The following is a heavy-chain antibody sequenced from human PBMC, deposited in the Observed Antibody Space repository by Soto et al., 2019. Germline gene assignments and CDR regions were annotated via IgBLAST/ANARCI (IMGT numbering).Heavy chain of an antibody. CDR1: GDSVSSNSAA. CDR2: TYYRSKWYN. V-gene: IGHV6-1*01. J-gene: IGHJ5*02. D-gene: IGHD2-21*02. Sequence: SQTLSLTCVISGDSVSSNSAAWNWIRQSPSRGLEWLGRTYYRSKWYNDYAVSVKSRITINPDTSKNQFSPQLNSVTPEDTAVYYCARDLPGDCGGDCYSGSWFDPWGQGTLVTVSS. CDR3: ARDLPGDCGGDCYSGSWFDP.